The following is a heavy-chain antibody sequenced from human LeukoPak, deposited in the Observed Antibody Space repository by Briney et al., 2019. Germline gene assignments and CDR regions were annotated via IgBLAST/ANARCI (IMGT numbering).Heavy chain of an antibody. CDR3: ATGQLVFDY. CDR2: INHSGST. Sequence: SETLSLTCAVYGGSFSGYYWSWIRQPPGKGLEWIGEINHSGSTNYNPSLKSRVTISLDTSKNKFSLQLSPVTAADTAVYYCATGQLVFDYWGQGTLVTVSS. J-gene: IGHJ4*02. V-gene: IGHV4-34*01. CDR1: GGSFSGYY. D-gene: IGHD6-13*01.